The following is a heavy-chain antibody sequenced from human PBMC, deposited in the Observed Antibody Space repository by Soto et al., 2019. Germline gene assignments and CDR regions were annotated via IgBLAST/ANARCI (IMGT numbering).Heavy chain of an antibody. CDR1: GFTFSSYW. V-gene: IGHV3-7*03. J-gene: IGHJ6*02. Sequence: HPGGSLRLSCAASGFTFSSYWMSWVRQAPGKGLEWVANIKQDGSEKYYVDSVKGRFTISRDNAKNSLYLQMNSLRAEDTAVYYCWGVVIISPYYYYGMDVWGQGTTVTVSS. CDR3: WGVVIISPYYYYGMDV. CDR2: IKQDGSEK. D-gene: IGHD3-3*01.